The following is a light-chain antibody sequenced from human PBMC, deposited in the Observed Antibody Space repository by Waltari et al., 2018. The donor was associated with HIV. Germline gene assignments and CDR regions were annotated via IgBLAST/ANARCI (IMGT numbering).Light chain of an antibody. CDR1: NIGSKG. V-gene: IGLV3-21*02. J-gene: IGLJ2*01. CDR2: DDS. Sequence: SYVLTQPPSVSVAPGQTARITCGGDNIGSKGVHWYQKKPSQAPVLVVYDDSDRPSGIPERFTGSSSWNTATLTISRVEAGDEADCYCQVWDSSTDLRVFGGGTKLTVL. CDR3: QVWDSSTDLRV.